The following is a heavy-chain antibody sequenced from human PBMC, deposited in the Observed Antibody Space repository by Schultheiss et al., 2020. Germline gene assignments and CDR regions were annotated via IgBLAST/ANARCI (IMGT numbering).Heavy chain of an antibody. D-gene: IGHD6-19*01. CDR3: TTVPARLVLYG. V-gene: IGHV4-34*01. Sequence: SQTLSLTCAVYGGSFSGYYWSWIRQPPGKGLEWIGEINHSGSTYYNPSLKSRVTISVDTSKNQFSLKLSSVTAADTAVYYCTTVPARLVLYGWGQGTLVTVYS. CDR1: GGSFSGYY. J-gene: IGHJ4*02. CDR2: INHSGST.